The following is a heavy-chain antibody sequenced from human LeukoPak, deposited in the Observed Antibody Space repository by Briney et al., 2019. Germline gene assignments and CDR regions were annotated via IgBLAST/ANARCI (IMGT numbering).Heavy chain of an antibody. CDR3: AREYYDILTGNYTRRFDY. D-gene: IGHD3-9*01. Sequence: RPGRSLRLSCAASGLTFSSYAMHWVRQAPGKGLEWVAVISYDGSNKYYADCVEGRLPISRDKSKNTLYLQMNSQRAEDTAVYYCAREYYDILTGNYTRRFDYWGQGTLVTVSS. CDR2: ISYDGSNK. CDR1: GLTFSSYA. V-gene: IGHV3-30*04. J-gene: IGHJ4*02.